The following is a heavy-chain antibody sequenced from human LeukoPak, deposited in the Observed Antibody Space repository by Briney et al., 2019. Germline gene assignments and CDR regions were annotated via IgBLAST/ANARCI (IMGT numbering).Heavy chain of an antibody. D-gene: IGHD3-3*01. CDR1: GFTFSSYW. J-gene: IGHJ4*02. Sequence: GGSLRLSCEAAGFTFSSYWMSWVRQAPGKGLEWVAIIKTDGGEKYYVDSVKGRFTISRDNAKNSLYLQINSLRAEDTAVYYCARDERYDFWSGYLYYFDYWGQGTLVTVSS. CDR2: IKTDGGEK. V-gene: IGHV3-7*05. CDR3: ARDERYDFWSGYLYYFDY.